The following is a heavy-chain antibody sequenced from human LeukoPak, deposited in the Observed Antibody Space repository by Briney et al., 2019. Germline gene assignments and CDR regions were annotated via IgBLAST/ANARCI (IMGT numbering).Heavy chain of an antibody. V-gene: IGHV3-23*01. J-gene: IGHJ6*02. Sequence: GGSLRLSCVVSGFTFSNHAMTWVRQAPGKGLEWVSAISAHGIDTFYAPSVKGRFTISRDNSKNTLYLQMNSLRAEDTAVYYCARRRTIFGSYYGMDIWGQGTTVTVSS. D-gene: IGHD3-3*01. CDR3: ARRRTIFGSYYGMDI. CDR2: ISAHGIDT. CDR1: GFTFSNHA.